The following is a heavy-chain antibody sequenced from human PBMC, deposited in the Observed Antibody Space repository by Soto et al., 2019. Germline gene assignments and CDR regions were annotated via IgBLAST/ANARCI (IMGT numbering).Heavy chain of an antibody. CDR1: GVTFSSYA. V-gene: IGHV1-69*13. CDR3: ARDLNAVYSYYYYGKDV. Sequence: SLKVPCKASGVTFSSYAMSWVRQAPVQGLEWMGGIIPIFGTANYAQKFQGRVTITAEESTSTAYMELSSLRSEDTAVYYCARDLNAVYSYYYYGKDVWGQGTTVNVSS. CDR2: IIPIFGTA. J-gene: IGHJ6*02.